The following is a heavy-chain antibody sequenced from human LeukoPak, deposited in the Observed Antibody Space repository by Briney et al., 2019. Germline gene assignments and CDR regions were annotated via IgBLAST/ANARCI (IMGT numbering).Heavy chain of an antibody. J-gene: IGHJ4*02. V-gene: IGHV4-31*03. CDR1: GGSISSGGYY. CDR3: AREGYGGNLGSSDVGD. Sequence: SETLSLTCTVSGGSISSGGYYWSWIRQHPGKGLEWIGYIYYSGSTYYNPSLKSRVTISVDTSKNQFSLKLSSVTAADTAVYYCAREGYGGNLGSSDVGDWGQGTLVTVSS. CDR2: IYYSGST. D-gene: IGHD4-23*01.